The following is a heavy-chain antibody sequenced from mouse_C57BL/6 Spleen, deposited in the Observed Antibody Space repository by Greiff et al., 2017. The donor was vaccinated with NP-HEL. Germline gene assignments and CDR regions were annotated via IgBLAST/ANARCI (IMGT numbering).Heavy chain of an antibody. Sequence: VQLQQSGPELVKPGASVKISCKASGYAFSSSWMNWVKQRPGKGLEWIGRIYPGDGDTNYNGKFKGKATLTADKSSSTAYMQLSSLTSEDSAVYFCAREGLRAYYFDYWGQGTTLTVSS. CDR1: GYAFSSSW. CDR3: AREGLRAYYFDY. J-gene: IGHJ2*01. D-gene: IGHD2-4*01. V-gene: IGHV1-82*01. CDR2: IYPGDGDT.